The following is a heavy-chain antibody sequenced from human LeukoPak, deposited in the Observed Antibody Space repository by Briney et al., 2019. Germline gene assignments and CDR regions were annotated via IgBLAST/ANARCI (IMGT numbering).Heavy chain of an antibody. CDR3: ARAPSEIGGYYPEYFRH. D-gene: IGHD3-22*01. CDR2: IKSDGST. Sequence: GGSLRLSCAASGFTFGSYWMHWVRQAPGKGLVRVSRIKSDGSTNYADSVKGRFTISRDNAKNTLSLQMNSLRAEDTGVYYCARAPSEIGGYYPEYFRHWGQGTLVTVSS. J-gene: IGHJ1*01. V-gene: IGHV3-74*01. CDR1: GFTFGSYW.